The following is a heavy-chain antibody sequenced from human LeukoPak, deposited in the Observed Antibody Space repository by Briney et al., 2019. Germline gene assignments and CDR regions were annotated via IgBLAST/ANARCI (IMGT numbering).Heavy chain of an antibody. V-gene: IGHV3-43*01. CDR1: GFTFDDYT. Sequence: PGGSLRLSCAASGFTFDDYTMHWVRQAPGKGLEWVSLISWDGGSTYYADSVKGRFTISRDNSKNSLYLQMNSLRTEDTALYYCAKDMWKMTTVTTLGAFDIWGQGTMVTVSS. CDR2: ISWDGGST. D-gene: IGHD4-17*01. J-gene: IGHJ3*02. CDR3: AKDMWKMTTVTTLGAFDI.